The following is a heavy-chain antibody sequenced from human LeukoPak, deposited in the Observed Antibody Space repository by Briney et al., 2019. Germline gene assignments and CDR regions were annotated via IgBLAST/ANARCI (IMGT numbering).Heavy chain of an antibody. CDR2: IDPSDSYT. CDR3: ARRGMGYSGYDGYWYFDL. V-gene: IGHV5-10-1*01. Sequence: GESLRISCKGSGYTFTNYWIGWVRQMPGKGLEWMGRIDPSDSYTNYSTSFRGHVTISADKSISTAYLQWSTLQASDTAIYYCARRGMGYSGYDGYWYFDLWGRGTLVTVSS. J-gene: IGHJ2*01. CDR1: GYTFTNYW. D-gene: IGHD5-12*01.